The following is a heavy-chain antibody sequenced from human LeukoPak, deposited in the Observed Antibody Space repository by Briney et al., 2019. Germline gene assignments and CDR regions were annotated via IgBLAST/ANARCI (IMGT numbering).Heavy chain of an antibody. Sequence: PSETLSLTCTVSGGSISSSSYYWGWIRQPPGKGLEWIGSSYYSGSTYYNPSLKSRVTISVDTSKNQFSLKLSSVTAADTAVYYCASEQWLLGPRNGLRYYYYYYGMDVWGQGTTVTVSS. V-gene: IGHV4-39*01. CDR1: GGSISSSSYY. CDR3: ASEQWLLGPRNGLRYYYYYYGMDV. D-gene: IGHD6-19*01. J-gene: IGHJ6*02. CDR2: SYYSGST.